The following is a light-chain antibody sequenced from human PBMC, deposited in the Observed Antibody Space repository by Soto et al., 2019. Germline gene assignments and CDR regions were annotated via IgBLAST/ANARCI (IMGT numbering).Light chain of an antibody. Sequence: QSALTQPAPVSGSPGQSITISCTGTSSDVGGYNYVSWYQQHPGKAPKLMIYEVSNRPSGVSNRFSGSKSGNTASLTFSGLQAEDEADYYCSSYTTSSTHWVFGGGTKLTVL. CDR3: SSYTTSSTHWV. V-gene: IGLV2-14*01. CDR1: SSDVGGYNY. CDR2: EVS. J-gene: IGLJ3*02.